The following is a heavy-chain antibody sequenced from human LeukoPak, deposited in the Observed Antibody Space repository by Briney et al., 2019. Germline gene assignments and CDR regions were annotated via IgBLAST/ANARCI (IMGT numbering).Heavy chain of an antibody. CDR1: GGSISSYY. Sequence: SETLSLTCTVSGGSISSYYWNWIRQPPGKGLEWVGYIYNSGSTNNNPSLKSRVTISVNTSKNQFSLRLSSVTAADTALYYCARGAAAVYWGQGTLVTVSS. J-gene: IGHJ4*02. CDR3: ARGAAAVY. D-gene: IGHD6-13*01. CDR2: IYNSGST. V-gene: IGHV4-59*01.